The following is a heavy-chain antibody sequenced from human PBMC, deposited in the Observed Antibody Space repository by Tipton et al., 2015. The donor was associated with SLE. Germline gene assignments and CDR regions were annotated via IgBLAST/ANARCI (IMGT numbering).Heavy chain of an antibody. CDR2: INHSGSN. CDR1: GGTFSAYS. J-gene: IGHJ4*02. D-gene: IGHD2-21*02. CDR3: ARAPVGTFDY. V-gene: IGHV4-34*01. Sequence: TLSLTCVVYGGTFSAYSWNWIRQSPERGLEWIGEINHSGSNNYNPSLKSRVTISVDASKNQFSLRLSSVTAADTAVYYCARAPVGTFDYWGQGTLVTVSS.